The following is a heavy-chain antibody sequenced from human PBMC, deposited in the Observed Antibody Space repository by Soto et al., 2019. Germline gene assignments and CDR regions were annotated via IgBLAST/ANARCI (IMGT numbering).Heavy chain of an antibody. J-gene: IGHJ4*02. V-gene: IGHV1-2*06. CDR1: GYRFTTFY. CDR2: INVDTGGT. D-gene: IGHD5-12*01. Sequence: SVKVSCKASGYRFTTFYIHWVRQAPGQGLEWMGRINVDTGGTTYAQKFQGRVTMTRDTSISTAYMEVTNVKSDDTAIYYCASVGTCFFRGYSFGFHFWGQGT. CDR3: ASVGTCFFRGYSFGFHF.